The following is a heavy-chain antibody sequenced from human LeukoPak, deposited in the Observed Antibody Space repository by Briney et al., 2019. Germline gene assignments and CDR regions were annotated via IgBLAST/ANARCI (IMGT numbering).Heavy chain of an antibody. Sequence: ASVKVSCKAAGGTFSSYAISWMRQAPGQGLEWMGRIIPILGIANYAQKFQGRVTITADKSTSTAYMELSSLRSEDTAVYYCARDKGLAAAGHWYFDLWGRGTLVTVSS. J-gene: IGHJ2*01. CDR1: GGTFSSYA. CDR3: ARDKGLAAAGHWYFDL. D-gene: IGHD6-13*01. V-gene: IGHV1-69*04. CDR2: IIPILGIA.